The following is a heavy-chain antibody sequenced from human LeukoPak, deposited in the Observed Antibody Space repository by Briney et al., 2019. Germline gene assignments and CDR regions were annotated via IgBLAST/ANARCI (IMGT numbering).Heavy chain of an antibody. CDR1: GYSFTNYD. Sequence: ASVRVSCKASGYSFTNYDINWVRQATGQGLEWMGWMNPKSGDTGYSQKLQGRVFITRDTSINTAYMELSSLGSDDTAVYYCARGFRITIFDWGQGTLVTVSS. V-gene: IGHV1-8*03. J-gene: IGHJ4*02. CDR3: ARGFRITIFD. CDR2: MNPKSGDT. D-gene: IGHD3-3*01.